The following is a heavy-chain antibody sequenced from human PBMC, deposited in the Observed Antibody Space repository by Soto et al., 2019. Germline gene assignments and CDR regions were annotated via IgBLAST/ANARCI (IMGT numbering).Heavy chain of an antibody. CDR2: IYYSGST. CDR1: GGSISSGGYY. Sequence: PSETLSLTCTVSGGSISSGGYYWSWIRQHPGKGLEWIGYIYYSGSTYYNPSLESRVTISVDTSKNQFSLKLSSVTAADTAVYYCARGGDYGSGSYSDVWGQGTTVTVSS. J-gene: IGHJ6*02. D-gene: IGHD3-10*01. CDR3: ARGGDYGSGSYSDV. V-gene: IGHV4-31*03.